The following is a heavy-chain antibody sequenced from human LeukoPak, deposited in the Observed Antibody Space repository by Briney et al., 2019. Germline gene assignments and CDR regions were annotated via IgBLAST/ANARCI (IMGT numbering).Heavy chain of an antibody. Sequence: ASVKVSCKASGGTFSSYAISWVRQAPGKGLEWMGGFDPEDGETIYAQKFQGRVTMTEDTSTDTAYMELSSLRSEDTAVYYCATGSSSWSYYFDYWGQGTLVTVSS. CDR1: GGTFSSYA. D-gene: IGHD6-13*01. V-gene: IGHV1-24*01. CDR2: FDPEDGET. CDR3: ATGSSSWSYYFDY. J-gene: IGHJ4*02.